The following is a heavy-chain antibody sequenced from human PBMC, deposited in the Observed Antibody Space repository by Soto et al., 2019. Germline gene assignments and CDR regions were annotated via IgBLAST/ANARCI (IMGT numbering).Heavy chain of an antibody. Sequence: QVQLVESGGGVVQSGRSLRLSCAASGFTFSSYGMHWVRQAPGKGLEWVALVWFDGSKKYYADSVKGRFTISRDNSKKTLYLQMNSLRVEDTAVYYCAREGRAYCGGDCSLFYNWGQGTLVTVSS. CDR3: AREGRAYCGGDCSLFYN. CDR2: VWFDGSKK. J-gene: IGHJ4*02. V-gene: IGHV3-33*01. D-gene: IGHD2-21*02. CDR1: GFTFSSYG.